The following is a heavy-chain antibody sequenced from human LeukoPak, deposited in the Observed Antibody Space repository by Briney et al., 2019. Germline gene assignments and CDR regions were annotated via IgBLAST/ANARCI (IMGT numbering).Heavy chain of an antibody. CDR3: ARGPRYDFWSGXYTFDY. V-gene: IGHV4-34*01. Sequence: SETLSLTCAVYGGSFSGYYWSWIRQPPGKGLEWIGEINHSGSTNYNPSLKSRVTISVDTSKNQFSLKLSSVTAADTAVYYCARGPRYDFWSGXYTFDYWGQGTLVTVSS. CDR1: GGSFSGYY. J-gene: IGHJ4*02. D-gene: IGHD3-3*01. CDR2: INHSGST.